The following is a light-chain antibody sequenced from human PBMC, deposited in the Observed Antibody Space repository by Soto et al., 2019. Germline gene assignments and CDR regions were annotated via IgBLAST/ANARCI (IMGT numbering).Light chain of an antibody. J-gene: IGLJ2*01. V-gene: IGLV2-14*01. CDR2: EVN. Sequence: QSALTQPASMSGSPGQSITISFTGTSSDVGGESYVSWYQHHPGKAPKLMMYEVNNRPSGVPNRFSGSKSGNTASLTISGLQAEDEADYYCSSYTSISTHVVFGGGTKLTVL. CDR3: SSYTSISTHVV. CDR1: SSDVGGESY.